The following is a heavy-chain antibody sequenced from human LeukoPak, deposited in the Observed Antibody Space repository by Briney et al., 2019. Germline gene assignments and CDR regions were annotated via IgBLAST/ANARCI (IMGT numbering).Heavy chain of an antibody. J-gene: IGHJ4*02. CDR1: GYTLTDLS. Sequence: GASVKVSCKVSGYTLTDLSMNWVRQAPGKGLEWMGGVDPDDGETIYAQKFQGRVTMTEDTSTDTAYMELSSLRSEDTAVYYCARNLLDIADPWESSGYWGQGTLVTVSS. CDR3: ARNLLDIADPWESSGY. CDR2: VDPDDGET. V-gene: IGHV1-24*01. D-gene: IGHD5-12*01.